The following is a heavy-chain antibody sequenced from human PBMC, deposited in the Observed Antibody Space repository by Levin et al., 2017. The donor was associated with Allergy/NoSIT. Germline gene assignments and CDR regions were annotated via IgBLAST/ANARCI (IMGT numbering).Heavy chain of an antibody. D-gene: IGHD5-12*01. CDR1: DGSISSDSYY. J-gene: IGHJ3*02. V-gene: IGHV4-61*02. CDR3: ASLGRGSNGYGAFDI. CDR2: IYPSGST. Sequence: SETLSLTCTVSDGSISSDSYYWSWIRQPAGKGLEWIGRIYPSGSTNYNPSLKSRATISVDTSKNQFSLKLKSVTAADTALYYCASLGRGSNGYGAFDIWGQGTKVTVSS.